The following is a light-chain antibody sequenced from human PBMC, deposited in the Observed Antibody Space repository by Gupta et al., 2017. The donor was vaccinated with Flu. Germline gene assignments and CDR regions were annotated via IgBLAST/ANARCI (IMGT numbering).Light chain of an antibody. CDR3: NSRDSSSNHVV. CDR1: GLGTSY. V-gene: IGLV3-19*01. CDR2: NKN. Sequence: SSELTQDPAASAALGQIVRITCQGDGLGTSYATWYQQKPGQAPLLVIYNKNNRPSGIPDRFSGSSLGNTASLTITGAQAEDEADYYCNSRDSSSNHVVFGGGTKLTVL. J-gene: IGLJ2*01.